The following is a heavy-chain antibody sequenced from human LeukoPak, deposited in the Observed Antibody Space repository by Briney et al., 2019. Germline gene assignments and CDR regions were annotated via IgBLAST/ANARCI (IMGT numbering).Heavy chain of an antibody. CDR3: ARASGRPLYYFDY. Sequence: SETLSLTCAVYGGSFSGYYWSWIRQPPGKGLEWIGEINHSGSTNYNPSLKSRVTISVDTSKNQFSLKLSSVTAADTAVYYCARASGRPLYYFDYWGQGTLVTVSS. D-gene: IGHD3-10*01. CDR1: GGSFSGYY. J-gene: IGHJ4*02. CDR2: INHSGST. V-gene: IGHV4-34*01.